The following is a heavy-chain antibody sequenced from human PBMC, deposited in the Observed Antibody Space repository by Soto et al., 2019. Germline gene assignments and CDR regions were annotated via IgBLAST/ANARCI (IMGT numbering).Heavy chain of an antibody. CDR2: VSHDGRNT. CDR1: GFTFSDYA. D-gene: IGHD6-19*01. Sequence: VQLVESGGGVVQPGRSLRLSCAASGFTFSDYAMHWVRQAPGKGLEWVAVVSHDGRNTHYADSVKGRFTISRDSSKNTVSLEMTSRRAEDTAVYYCATGGRQWLVTSDFNYLGQGSLVTVSS. J-gene: IGHJ4*02. V-gene: IGHV3-30*03. CDR3: ATGGRQWLVTSDFNY.